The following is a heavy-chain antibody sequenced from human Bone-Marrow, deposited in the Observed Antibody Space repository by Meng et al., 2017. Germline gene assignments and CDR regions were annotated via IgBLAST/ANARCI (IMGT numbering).Heavy chain of an antibody. V-gene: IGHV4-4*02. CDR1: GGSISSSNW. CDR2: IYHSGST. D-gene: IGHD6-13*01. CDR3: ARDGTGGSSSFYY. J-gene: IGHJ4*02. Sequence: PLQESGPGMLQPSGTLSLTCAVSGGSISSSNWWSWVRQPPGKGLEWIGEIYHSGSTNYNPSLKSRVTISVDKSKNQFSLKLSSVTAADTAVYYCARDGTGGSSSFYYWGQGTLVTVSS.